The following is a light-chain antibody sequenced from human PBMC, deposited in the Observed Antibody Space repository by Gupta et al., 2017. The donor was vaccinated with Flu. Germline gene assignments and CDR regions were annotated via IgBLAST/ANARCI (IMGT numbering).Light chain of an antibody. CDR3: QQIDDAPPVT. Sequence: DTQMTQSPSSLSAFVGERVTITCRTSQSIKTFLNWYQQKPGKAPKVLIYSASTLHTGVTSRFSGSGSGTDFPLTISIRQPDAFATYYCQQIDDAPPVTFGGGTRVEIK. CDR1: QSIKTF. J-gene: IGKJ4*01. CDR2: SAS. V-gene: IGKV1-39*01.